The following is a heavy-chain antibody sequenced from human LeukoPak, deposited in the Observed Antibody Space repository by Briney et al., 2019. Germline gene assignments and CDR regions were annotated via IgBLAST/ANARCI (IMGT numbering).Heavy chain of an antibody. CDR1: GFTFSSYA. V-gene: IGHV3-30*04. J-gene: IGHJ4*02. Sequence: GRSLRLSCAASGFTFSSYAMHWVCQAPGKGLEWVAVISYDGSNKYYADSVKGRFTISRDNSKNTLYLQMNSLRAEDTAVYYCARVDTAMALGGFGYWGQGTLVTVSS. CDR3: ARVDTAMALGGFGY. CDR2: ISYDGSNK. D-gene: IGHD5-18*01.